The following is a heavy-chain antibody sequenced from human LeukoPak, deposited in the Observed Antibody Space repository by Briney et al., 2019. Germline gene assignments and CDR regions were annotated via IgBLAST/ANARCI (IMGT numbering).Heavy chain of an antibody. J-gene: IGHJ4*02. CDR1: GGSITSYY. CDR2: IYYNGNT. V-gene: IGHV4-59*01. CDR3: TGGFEKFDY. Sequence: PSETLSLTCTVSGGSITSYYWSWIRQPPGQGLEWIGYIYYNGNTNYNPSLKSRVTISVDTSKSQFSLNLSSVTAADTAMYYCTGGFEKFDYWGQEMLVTVS. D-gene: IGHD3-16*01.